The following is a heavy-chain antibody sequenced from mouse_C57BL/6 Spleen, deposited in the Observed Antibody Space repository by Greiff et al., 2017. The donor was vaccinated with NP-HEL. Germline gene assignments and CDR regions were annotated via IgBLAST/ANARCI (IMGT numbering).Heavy chain of an antibody. Sequence: VQLQQSGPELVKPGASVKIPCKASGYTFTDYNMDWVKQSHGKSLEWIGDINPNNGGTIYNQKFKGKATLTVDKSSSTAYMELRSLTSEDTADYYGAKDGGSFGLHRYAMDYWGQGTSVTVSS. J-gene: IGHJ4*01. V-gene: IGHV1-18*01. CDR1: GYTFTDYN. CDR3: AKDGGSFGLHRYAMDY. CDR2: INPNNGGT. D-gene: IGHD1-1*02.